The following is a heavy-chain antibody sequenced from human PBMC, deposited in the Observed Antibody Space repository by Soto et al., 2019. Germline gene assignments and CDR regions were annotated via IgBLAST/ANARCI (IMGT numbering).Heavy chain of an antibody. CDR1: GGSMSSSNW. CDR3: ARGIKTYRGYWFDP. J-gene: IGHJ5*02. V-gene: IGHV4-4*02. D-gene: IGHD2-15*01. CDR2: IYHSGST. Sequence: LSLTCAVSGGSMSSSNWWSWVRQPPGKGLEWIGEIYHSGSTNYNPSLKSRVTISVDTSKNQFSLKLSSVTAADTAVYYCARGIKTYRGYWFDPWGQGTLVTVSS.